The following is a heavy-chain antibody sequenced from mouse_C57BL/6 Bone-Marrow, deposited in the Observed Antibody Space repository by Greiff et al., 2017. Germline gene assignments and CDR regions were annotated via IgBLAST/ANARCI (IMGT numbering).Heavy chain of an antibody. V-gene: IGHV1-62-2*01. CDR1: GYTFTEYT. CDR3: ARHEPLYDGYYSWCAY. D-gene: IGHD2-3*01. J-gene: IGHJ3*01. CDR2: FYPGSGSI. Sequence: VQLQQSGAELVKPGASVKLSCKASGYTFTEYTIHWVKQRSGQGLEWIGWFYPGSGSIKYNEKFKDKATLTADKSSSTVYMALSRLTSEDSAVYFCARHEPLYDGYYSWCAYWGQGTLVTVSA.